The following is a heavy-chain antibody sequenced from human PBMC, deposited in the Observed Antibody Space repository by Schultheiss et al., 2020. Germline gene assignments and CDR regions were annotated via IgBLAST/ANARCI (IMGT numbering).Heavy chain of an antibody. CDR3: ARGITIFGVVNDAFDI. D-gene: IGHD3-3*01. CDR1: GFSLSTGGMC. V-gene: IGHV2-70*17. Sequence: SGPTLVKPTQTLTLTCTFSGFSLSTGGMCVSWVRQPPGKALEWLARIDWDDDKFYSTSLKTRLTISKDTSKNQVVLTMTNMDPVDTATYYCARGITIFGVVNDAFDIWGQGTMVTVSS. CDR2: IDWDDDK. J-gene: IGHJ3*02.